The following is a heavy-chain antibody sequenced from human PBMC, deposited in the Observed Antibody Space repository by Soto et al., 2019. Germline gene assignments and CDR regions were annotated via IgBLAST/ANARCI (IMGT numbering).Heavy chain of an antibody. V-gene: IGHV3-30*03. CDR1: GFIFTSYA. J-gene: IGHJ6*02. Sequence: PGGSLRLSCAASGFIFTSYAMHWVRQAPGKGLEWVAVISDDGSNKYYVDSVKGRFTISRDSSKSMLYLQMNSLRPEDTAVYYCHRQGGMDVWGQGTTVTVSS. CDR2: ISDDGSNK. CDR3: HRQGGMDV.